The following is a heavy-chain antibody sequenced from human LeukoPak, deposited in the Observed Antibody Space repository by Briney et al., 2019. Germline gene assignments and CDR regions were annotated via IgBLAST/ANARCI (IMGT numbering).Heavy chain of an antibody. CDR3: AKPFGSISSRSVYFDY. V-gene: IGHV3-48*03. Sequence: RAGGSLRLSCAASGFTFSSYEMNWVRQAPGKGLEWISYISSSGSTIYYADSVKGRFTISRDNSKNSLYLQMNSLRTEDTALYYCAKPFGSISSRSVYFDYWGQGTLVTVSS. CDR1: GFTFSSYE. J-gene: IGHJ4*02. D-gene: IGHD3-3*01. CDR2: ISSSGSTI.